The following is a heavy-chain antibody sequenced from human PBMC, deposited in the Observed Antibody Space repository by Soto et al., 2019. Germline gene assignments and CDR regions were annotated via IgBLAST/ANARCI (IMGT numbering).Heavy chain of an antibody. Sequence: SETLSLTCAVHGGSFSDYYWSWIRQPPGKGLEWIGEINYSGRTNYNPSLKSRVTISVDTSKNQFSLTLSSMTAADAAVYYCARTGHRFGYWGQGISVTVSS. J-gene: IGHJ4*02. CDR2: INYSGRT. CDR1: GGSFSDYY. CDR3: ARTGHRFGY. V-gene: IGHV4-34*01.